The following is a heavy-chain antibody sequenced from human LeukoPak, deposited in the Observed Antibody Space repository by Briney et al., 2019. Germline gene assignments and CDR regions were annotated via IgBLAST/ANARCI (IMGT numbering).Heavy chain of an antibody. D-gene: IGHD6-13*01. CDR1: GIIFSSYS. Sequence: PGGSLRLSCAASGIIFSSYSMNWVRQAPGKGLEWISYISSSSSTIYYADSVKGRFTISRDNAKNSLYLQMNSLRDEDTAVYYCVAGTPLDYWGQGTLVTVSS. CDR2: ISSSSSTI. J-gene: IGHJ4*02. V-gene: IGHV3-48*02. CDR3: VAGTPLDY.